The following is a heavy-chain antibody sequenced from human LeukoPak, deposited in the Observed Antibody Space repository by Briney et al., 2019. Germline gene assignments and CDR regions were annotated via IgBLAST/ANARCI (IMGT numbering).Heavy chain of an antibody. CDR1: GYTFTGYY. CDR2: INPNSGGT. J-gene: IGHJ3*02. Sequence: ASVKVSCKASGYTFTGYYMHWVRQAPAQGLEWMGWINPNSGGTNYAQKFQGRVTMTRDTSISTAYMELSRLRSDDTAVYYCARSSGSYYGAFDIWGQGTMVTVSS. V-gene: IGHV1-2*02. CDR3: ARSSGSYYGAFDI. D-gene: IGHD1-26*01.